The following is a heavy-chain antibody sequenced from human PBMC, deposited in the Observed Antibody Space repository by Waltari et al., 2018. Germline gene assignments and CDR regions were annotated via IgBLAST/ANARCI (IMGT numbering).Heavy chain of an antibody. V-gene: IGHV4-34*01. J-gene: IGHJ4*02. Sequence: QVLLHQWGAGVLKHSETLSLSCAVYNGSLNAYYWSWIRQPPGKGLEWIGEINHVGTTNYNASLKSRVIISVDTSKSQFSLNLTSVTGADTAVYYCARVGVFLRHFDSWGQGSLVTVSS. CDR1: NGSLNAYY. CDR3: ARVGVFLRHFDS. D-gene: IGHD2-8*01. CDR2: INHVGTT.